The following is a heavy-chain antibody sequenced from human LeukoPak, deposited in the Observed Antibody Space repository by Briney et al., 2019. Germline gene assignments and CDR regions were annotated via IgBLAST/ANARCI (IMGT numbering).Heavy chain of an antibody. V-gene: IGHV3-23*01. CDR1: GFTFSDYY. CDR2: ISGSGAST. CDR3: AKSRSSSSTSCYNY. Sequence: GGSLRLSCEASGFTFSDYYMSWIRQAPGKGLEWVSAISGSGASTYYADSVKDRFTLSRDDSKNTLYLQMNSLRAEDTAVYYCAKSRSSSSTSCYNYWGQGTLVTVSS. J-gene: IGHJ4*02. D-gene: IGHD2-2*02.